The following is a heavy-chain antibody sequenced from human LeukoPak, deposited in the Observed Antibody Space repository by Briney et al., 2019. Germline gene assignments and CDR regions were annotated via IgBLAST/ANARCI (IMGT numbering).Heavy chain of an antibody. CDR3: ARQTGVGLFILP. J-gene: IGHJ4*02. V-gene: IGHV4-39*01. CDR1: GDSISTSNSY. CDR2: IYYSGNT. D-gene: IGHD3-3*01. Sequence: SETLSLTCTVSGDSISTSNSYWGWIRRPPGKGLEWVGSIYYSGNTYYNPSLKSRVTISVDTSKNQFSLKLTSVTAADTAVYYCARQTGVGLFILPGGRGTLVTVSS.